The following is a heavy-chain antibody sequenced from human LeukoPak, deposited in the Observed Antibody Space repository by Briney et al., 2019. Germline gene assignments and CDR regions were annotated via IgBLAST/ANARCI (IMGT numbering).Heavy chain of an antibody. CDR1: GFTFNTND. CDR3: AKDRAYCGGDCYFVLGMDV. J-gene: IGHJ6*02. Sequence: GGSLRLSCEVSGFTFNTNDMNWVRQAPGKGLEWVSAVSGRGGSTYYADSVKGRFTISRDNSKNTLYVQMNSLRAEDTAVYYCAKDRAYCGGDCYFVLGMDVWGQGTTVTVSS. D-gene: IGHD2-21*02. CDR2: VSGRGGST. V-gene: IGHV3-23*01.